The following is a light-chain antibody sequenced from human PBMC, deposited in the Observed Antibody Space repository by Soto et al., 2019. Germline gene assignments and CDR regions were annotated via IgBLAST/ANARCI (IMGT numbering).Light chain of an antibody. V-gene: IGKV3-11*01. CDR2: DAS. CDR3: QQRGNWPPLT. J-gene: IGKJ4*01. CDR1: HNVSNN. Sequence: ETVLTQSPATLSLSPGERATLSCRASHNVSNNIAWYQQKPGQTPRLLIYDASNRATDIPARFSGSGSGTDFTLTISSLEPEDFAVYYCQQRGNWPPLTFGGGTNVEIK.